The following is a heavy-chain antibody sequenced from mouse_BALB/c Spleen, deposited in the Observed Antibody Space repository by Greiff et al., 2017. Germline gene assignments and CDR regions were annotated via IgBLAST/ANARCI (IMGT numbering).Heavy chain of an antibody. Sequence: DVQLQESGPGLVKPSQSLSLTCTVTGYSITSDYAWNWIRQFPGNKLEWMGYISYSGSTSYNPSLKSRISITRDTSKNQFFLQLNSVTTEDTATYYCARHYGYDVGFAYWGQGTLVTVSA. CDR3: ARHYGYDVGFAY. J-gene: IGHJ3*01. V-gene: IGHV3-2*02. CDR1: GYSITSDYA. D-gene: IGHD2-2*01. CDR2: ISYSGST.